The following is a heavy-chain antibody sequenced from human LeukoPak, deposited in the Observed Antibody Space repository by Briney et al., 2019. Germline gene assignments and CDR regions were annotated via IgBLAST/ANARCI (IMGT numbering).Heavy chain of an antibody. CDR2: IYHTGNT. Sequence: SETLSLTCAVSGYSISSGYYWGWIRQPPGKGLEWIGSIYHTGNTYYNPSLKSRVTISVDTSKNQFSLKLSSVTAADTAVYYCARLYYDFWSGYLDYWGQGTLVTVSS. CDR1: GYSISSGYY. J-gene: IGHJ4*02. CDR3: ARLYYDFWSGYLDY. D-gene: IGHD3-3*01. V-gene: IGHV4-38-2*01.